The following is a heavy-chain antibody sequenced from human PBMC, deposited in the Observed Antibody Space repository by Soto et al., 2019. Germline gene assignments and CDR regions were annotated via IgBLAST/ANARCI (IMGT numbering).Heavy chain of an antibody. CDR1: GFTFSSYV. CDR3: ARTYSSSSYYYYGMDV. CDR2: IWYDGSNK. Sequence: PGGSLRLSCAASGFTFSSYVMHWVRQAPGKGLEWVAVIWYDGSNKYYADSVKGRFTISRDNSKNTLYLQMNSLRAEDTAVYYCARTYSSSSYYYYGMDVWGQGTTITV. D-gene: IGHD6-6*01. V-gene: IGHV3-33*01. J-gene: IGHJ6*02.